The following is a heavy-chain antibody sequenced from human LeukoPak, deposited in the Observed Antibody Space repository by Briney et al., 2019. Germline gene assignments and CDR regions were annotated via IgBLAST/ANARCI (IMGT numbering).Heavy chain of an antibody. Sequence: GGSLRLSCAASGFTFRDYGMSWVRQAPGKGLEWVSAISGSGCITYYADSVRGRFTISRDNSNNTLYLQMNSLRAEDTAVYYCAKDPAYSSSRLYYFDYWGQGTLVTVSS. CDR2: ISGSGCIT. J-gene: IGHJ4*02. D-gene: IGHD6-13*01. V-gene: IGHV3-23*01. CDR1: GFTFRDYG. CDR3: AKDPAYSSSRLYYFDY.